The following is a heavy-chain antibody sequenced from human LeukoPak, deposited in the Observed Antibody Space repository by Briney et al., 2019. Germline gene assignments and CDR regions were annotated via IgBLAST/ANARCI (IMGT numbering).Heavy chain of an antibody. V-gene: IGHV3-23*01. D-gene: IGHD7-27*01. Sequence: PGGSLRLSCAASGFTFSSYTMSWVRQAPGKGLEWVSTITTSDGNTYYANSVKGRVTFSRDNSKNTLFLQMNSLRAEDTAVYYCAKDGGLWVSAHWGDSWGRGTLVTVSS. J-gene: IGHJ4*02. CDR1: GFTFSSYT. CDR2: ITTSDGNT. CDR3: AKDGGLWVSAHWGDS.